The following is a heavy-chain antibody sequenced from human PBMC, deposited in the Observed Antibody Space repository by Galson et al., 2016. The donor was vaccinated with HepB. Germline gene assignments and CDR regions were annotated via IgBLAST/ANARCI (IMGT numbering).Heavy chain of an antibody. CDR2: INSDGSSI. D-gene: IGHD1-26*01. Sequence: SLRLSCAASGFTFSNYWMHWVRQAPGKGLVWVSRINSDGSSISYGDSVKGRFTISRDNAKNTLYMQMNSLRAEDTAVYYWGRGSYGSWGSVWYWGQGTLVTVSS. CDR3: GRGSYGSWGSVWY. J-gene: IGHJ4*02. CDR1: GFTFSNYW. V-gene: IGHV3-74*01.